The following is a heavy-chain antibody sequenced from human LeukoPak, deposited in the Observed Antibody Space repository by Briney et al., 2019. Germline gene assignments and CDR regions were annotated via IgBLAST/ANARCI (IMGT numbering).Heavy chain of an antibody. CDR3: AKDRGY. J-gene: IGHJ4*02. Sequence: GGSLRLSCAASGFTFRNSAMNWVPQAPGKGLEWVSGISASGDSTYYAGSVKGRFTISRDNSRNTVYLQMNSLRGGDTAVYYCAKDRGYWGQGTLVTVSS. CDR2: ISASGDST. V-gene: IGHV3-23*01. CDR1: GFTFRNSA.